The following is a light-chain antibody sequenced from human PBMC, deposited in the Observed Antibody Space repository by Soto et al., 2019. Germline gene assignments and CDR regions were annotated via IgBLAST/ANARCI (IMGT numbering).Light chain of an antibody. CDR2: DVT. Sequence: QSALTQPRSVSGSPGPSVTISCTGTSSDVGGYNYVSWYQQHPGKAPILMIYDVTKRPSGVPDRFSGSKSGDTASLTISGLQDEDESDYYCCSYAGSHTYVFGTGTKLTVL. V-gene: IGLV2-11*01. CDR3: CSYAGSHTYV. J-gene: IGLJ1*01. CDR1: SSDVGGYNY.